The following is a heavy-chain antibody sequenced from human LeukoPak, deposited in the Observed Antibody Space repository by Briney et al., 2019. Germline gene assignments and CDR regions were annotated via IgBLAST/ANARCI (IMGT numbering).Heavy chain of an antibody. V-gene: IGHV4-4*07. CDR1: GGSISSYY. Sequence: SETLSLTCTVSGGSISSYYLSWIRQPAGKGLEWIGRIYTSGSVNYSPSLMSRVTISVDTSKNQLSLQVRSVTAADTAVYYCVRDRIFGIFDYWGQGALVTVSS. J-gene: IGHJ4*02. CDR3: VRDRIFGIFDY. D-gene: IGHD3-3*02. CDR2: IYTSGSV.